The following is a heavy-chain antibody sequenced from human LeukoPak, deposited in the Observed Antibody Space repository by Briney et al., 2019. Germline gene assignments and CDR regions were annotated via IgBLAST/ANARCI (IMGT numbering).Heavy chain of an antibody. CDR2: ISSSSSYI. V-gene: IGHV3-21*01. CDR3: ARAYSVYDFVSQGVRY. CDR1: GFTFSSYS. D-gene: IGHD5/OR15-5a*01. Sequence: GGSLRLPCAASGFTFSSYSMNWVRQAPGKGLEWVSSISSSSSYIYYADSVKGRFTISRDNAKNSLYLQMNSLRAEDTAVYYCARAYSVYDFVSQGVRYWGQGTLVTVSS. J-gene: IGHJ4*02.